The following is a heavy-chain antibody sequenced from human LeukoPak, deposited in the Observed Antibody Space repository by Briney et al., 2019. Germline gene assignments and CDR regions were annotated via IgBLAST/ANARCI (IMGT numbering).Heavy chain of an antibody. CDR2: ISSSGSTI. J-gene: IGHJ4*02. CDR3: ARAIVVVPAASDY. V-gene: IGHV3-11*01. Sequence: GGSLRLSCAASGSTFSDYYMSWIRQAPGKGLEWVSYISSSGSTIYYADSVKGRFTISRDNAKNSLYLQMTSLRAEDTAVCYCARAIVVVPAASDYWGQGTLVTVSS. CDR1: GSTFSDYY. D-gene: IGHD2-2*01.